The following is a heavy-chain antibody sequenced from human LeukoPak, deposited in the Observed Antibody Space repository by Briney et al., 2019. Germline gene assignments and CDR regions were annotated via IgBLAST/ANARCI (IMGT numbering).Heavy chain of an antibody. CDR1: GGSISSHY. CDR2: IYYSGST. Sequence: SETLSLTCTVSGGSISSHYWSWIRQPPGKGLEWIGYIYYSGSTNYNPSLKGRVTISVDTSKNQFSLKLSSVTAADTAVYYCARETRDAFDIWGQGTMVTVSS. J-gene: IGHJ3*02. D-gene: IGHD4-23*01. CDR3: ARETRDAFDI. V-gene: IGHV4-59*11.